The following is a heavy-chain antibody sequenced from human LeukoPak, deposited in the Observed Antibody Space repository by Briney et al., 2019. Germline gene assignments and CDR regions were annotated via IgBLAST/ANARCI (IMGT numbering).Heavy chain of an antibody. V-gene: IGHV3-30*18. D-gene: IGHD3-10*01. J-gene: IGHJ4*02. CDR3: AKDRGSGSYFIED. CDR1: GFTFSYYV. Sequence: GGSLRLSCSASGFTFSYYVMHWLRQAPGKGLEWVAVILNDGSNEYYADSVKGRFTISRDNSRNTLFLQVNSLGAEDTAMYYCAKDRGSGSYFIEDWGQGTLVTVSS. CDR2: ILNDGSNE.